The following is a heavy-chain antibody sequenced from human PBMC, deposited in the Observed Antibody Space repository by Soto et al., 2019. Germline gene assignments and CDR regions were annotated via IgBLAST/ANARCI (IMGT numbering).Heavy chain of an antibody. CDR1: GGSFSGYY. V-gene: IGHV4-34*01. Sequence: QVRLQQWGAGLLKPSETLSLTCAVYGGSFSGYYWSWIRQPPGKGLEWIGEINHSGSPNYNPSLKSRVTISVDTSKNQFSLMLNSVTAADTAVYYCARGFWELRFDPWGQGTLVTVSS. D-gene: IGHD1-26*01. J-gene: IGHJ5*02. CDR2: INHSGSP. CDR3: ARGFWELRFDP.